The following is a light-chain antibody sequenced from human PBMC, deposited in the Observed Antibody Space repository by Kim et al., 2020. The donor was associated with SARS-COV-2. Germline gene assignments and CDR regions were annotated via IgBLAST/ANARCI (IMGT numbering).Light chain of an antibody. J-gene: IGLJ2*01. Sequence: SSELTQDPAVSVALGQTVRITCQGDSLRIYYASWYQQKPGQAPVLVIYGKNNRPSGIPDRFSGSSSGNTASLTITGAQAEDAADYYCNSRDSRGNHVLFG. CDR2: GKN. V-gene: IGLV3-19*01. CDR3: NSRDSRGNHVL. CDR1: SLRIYY.